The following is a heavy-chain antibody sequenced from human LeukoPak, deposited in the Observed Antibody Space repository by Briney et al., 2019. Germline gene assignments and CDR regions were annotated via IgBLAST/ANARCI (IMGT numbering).Heavy chain of an antibody. V-gene: IGHV4-59*01. CDR1: GGSISSYY. J-gene: IGHJ5*02. CDR2: IYYSGST. Sequence: SETLSLTCTVPGGSISSYYWSWIRQPPGKGLEWIGYIYYSGSTNYNPSLKSRVTISVDTSKNQFSLKLSSVTAADTAVYYCARQQLGFNWFDPWGQGTLVTVSS. CDR3: ARQQLGFNWFDP. D-gene: IGHD6-13*01.